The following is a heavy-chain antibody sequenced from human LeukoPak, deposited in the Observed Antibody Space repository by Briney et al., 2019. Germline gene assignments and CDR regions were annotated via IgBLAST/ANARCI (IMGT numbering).Heavy chain of an antibody. V-gene: IGHV3-23*01. CDR3: AKRGVVIRVILVGLHKEAYYFDS. CDR2: ISDSAGRT. CDR1: GITLSNYG. Sequence: LSGGSLRLSCAVSGITLSNYGMSWVRQAPGKGLEWVAGISDSAGRTNYADSVKGRFTISRDNPKNTLYLQMNSLRAEDTAVYFCAKRGVVIRVILVGLHKEAYYFDSWGQGALVTVSS. J-gene: IGHJ4*02. D-gene: IGHD3-22*01.